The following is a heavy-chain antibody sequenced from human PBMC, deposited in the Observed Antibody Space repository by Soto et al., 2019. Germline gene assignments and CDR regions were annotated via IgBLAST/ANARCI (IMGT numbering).Heavy chain of an antibody. D-gene: IGHD2-21*01. CDR3: ARWTVMDGNYFDY. J-gene: IGHJ4*02. V-gene: IGHV5-51*01. Sequence: PGESLKISCKASGYSFTSYWIGWVRQVPGKGLEWMGIIYPPNSDTTYSPSFQGQVSISADKAIRTAHLQWDSLKASDTAMYYWARWTVMDGNYFDYWGQGTLVTVSS. CDR1: GYSFTSYW. CDR2: IYPPNSDT.